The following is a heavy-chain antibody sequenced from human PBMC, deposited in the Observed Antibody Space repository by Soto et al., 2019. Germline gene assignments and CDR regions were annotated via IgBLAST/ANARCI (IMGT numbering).Heavy chain of an antibody. CDR2: FYSNGNI. Sequence: AETLSLTVSVFGTSIRSYYWTWVRQPAGKGLELISIFYSNGNINYSPSLRSRVTMSVDTSKSQVSLKLGSVNAADTARYYCARVQYTLVRGVESYLWIDAWGQGTLVTVSS. CDR3: ARVQYTLVRGVESYLWIDA. D-gene: IGHD3-10*01. CDR1: GTSIRSYY. J-gene: IGHJ5*02. V-gene: IGHV4-4*07.